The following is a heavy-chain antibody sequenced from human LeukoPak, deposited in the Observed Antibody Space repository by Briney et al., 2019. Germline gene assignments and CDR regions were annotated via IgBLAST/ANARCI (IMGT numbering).Heavy chain of an antibody. D-gene: IGHD3-10*01. V-gene: IGHV3-23*01. CDR1: GFTFSIHA. J-gene: IGHJ4*02. CDR3: VKVPYGSGSYSTLDY. CDR2: ISGSGGST. Sequence: GGSLRLSCAASGFTFSIHAMTWVRQAPGKGLEWVSAISGSGGSTLYADSVKGRFTISRDNSKNTLYLQINSLRAKDTAVYYCVKVPYGSGSYSTLDYWGQGTLVTVSS.